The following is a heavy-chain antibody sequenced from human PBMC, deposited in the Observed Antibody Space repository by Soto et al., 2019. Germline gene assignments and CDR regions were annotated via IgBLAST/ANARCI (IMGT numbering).Heavy chain of an antibody. V-gene: IGHV4-61*08. J-gene: IGHJ3*02. CDR2: TPYSGSP. D-gene: IGHD3-9*01. CDR3: ARHDYYHRTFDI. CDR1: GGSVGTGAYY. Sequence: SETLSLTCRVSGGSVGTGAYYWSWIRQPPGKGLEWIGYTPYSGSPNYNPSLQSLQSRVTISVDTSRNQFSLRLTSVTAADTALYYCARHDYYHRTFDIWGQGTLVTVSS.